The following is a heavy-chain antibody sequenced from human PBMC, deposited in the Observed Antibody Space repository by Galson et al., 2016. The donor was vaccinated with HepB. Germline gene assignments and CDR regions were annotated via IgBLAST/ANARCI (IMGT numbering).Heavy chain of an antibody. CDR1: GFTFSSYE. Sequence: SLRLSCAASGFTFSSYEMNWVRQAPGKGLEWVSYISGSGITIYYADSVKGRFTISRDNAKNSLYLQMNSLRAEDTAVYYCSRGRGPTAPPFGYWGQGTLVTVSS. J-gene: IGHJ4*02. CDR3: SRGRGPTAPPFGY. D-gene: IGHD1-1*01. V-gene: IGHV3-48*03. CDR2: ISGSGITI.